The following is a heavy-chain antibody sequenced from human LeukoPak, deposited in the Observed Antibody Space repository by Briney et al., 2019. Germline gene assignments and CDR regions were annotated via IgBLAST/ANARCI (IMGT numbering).Heavy chain of an antibody. V-gene: IGHV1-46*01. Sequence: ASVKVSCKASGYTFTSYYMHWVRQAPGQGLEWMGIINLSGGSTSYAQKFQGRVTMTRDTSTSTVYMELSSLRSEDTAVYYCARDPFYDSSGYYPDYWGQGTLVTVSS. CDR3: ARDPFYDSSGYYPDY. J-gene: IGHJ4*02. D-gene: IGHD3-22*01. CDR1: GYTFTSYY. CDR2: INLSGGST.